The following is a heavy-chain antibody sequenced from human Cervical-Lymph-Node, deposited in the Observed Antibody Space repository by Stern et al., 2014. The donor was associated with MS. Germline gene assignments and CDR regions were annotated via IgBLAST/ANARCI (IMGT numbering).Heavy chain of an antibody. D-gene: IGHD3-9*01. CDR1: GGSISSGSYY. CDR3: ARDCRLRYFDNYGMDV. V-gene: IGHV4-61*02. CDR2: IYTSGST. Sequence: QVQLQESGPGLVKPSQTLSLTCTVSGGSISSGSYYWSWIRQPAGKGLEWIGRIYTSGSTNYNPSLKSRVTLSVDTSKNQFSPKRSSVTAADTAVYYCARDCRLRYFDNYGMDVWGQGTTVTVSS. J-gene: IGHJ6*02.